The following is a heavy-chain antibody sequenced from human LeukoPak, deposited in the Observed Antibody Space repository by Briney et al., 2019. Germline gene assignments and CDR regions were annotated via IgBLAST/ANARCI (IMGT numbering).Heavy chain of an antibody. CDR2: IYSGGST. CDR3: ARGPSRIPANWFDP. Sequence: GGSLRLSCAASGFTVSSNYMSWVRQAPGKGLEWVSVIYSGGSTYYADSVKGRFTISRDNSKNTLYLQMGSLRAEDMAVYYCARGPSRIPANWFDPWGQGTLVTVSS. V-gene: IGHV3-66*02. J-gene: IGHJ5*02. D-gene: IGHD2-15*01. CDR1: GFTVSSNY.